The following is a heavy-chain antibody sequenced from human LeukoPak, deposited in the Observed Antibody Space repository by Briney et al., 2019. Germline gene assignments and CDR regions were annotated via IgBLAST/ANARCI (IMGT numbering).Heavy chain of an antibody. D-gene: IGHD1-26*01. CDR1: GFTFNDAW. CDR3: ARDKSSGSYDY. J-gene: IGHJ4*02. Sequence: GGSLRLSCAASGFTFNDAWMSWVRQAPGKGLEWVSSISSSSSYIYYADSVKGRFTISRDNAKNSLYLQMNSLRAEDTAVYYCARDKSSGSYDYWGQGTLVTVSS. V-gene: IGHV3-21*01. CDR2: ISSSSSYI.